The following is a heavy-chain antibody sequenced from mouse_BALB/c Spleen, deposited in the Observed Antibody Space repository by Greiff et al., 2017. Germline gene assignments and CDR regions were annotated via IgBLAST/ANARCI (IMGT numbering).Heavy chain of an antibody. Sequence: EVHLVESGGGLVKPGGSLKLSCAASGFTFSSYAMSWVRQSPEKRLEWVAEISSGGSYTYYPDTVTGRFTISRDNAKNTLYLEMSSLRSEDTAMYYCARGHYGSSYDYWGQGTTLTVSS. V-gene: IGHV5-9-4*01. J-gene: IGHJ2*01. CDR1: GFTFSSYA. D-gene: IGHD1-1*01. CDR2: ISSGGSYT. CDR3: ARGHYGSSYDY.